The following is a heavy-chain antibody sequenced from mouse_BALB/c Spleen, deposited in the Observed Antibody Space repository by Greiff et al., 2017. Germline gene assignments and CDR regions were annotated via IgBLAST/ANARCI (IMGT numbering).Heavy chain of an antibody. CDR2: ISSGGSYT. J-gene: IGHJ1*01. Sequence: EVQLVESVGGLVKPGGSLKLSCAASGFTFSSYAMSWVRQSPEKRLEWVAEISSGGSYTYYPDTVTGRVTISRDNAKNTLYLEMSSLRSEDTAMYYCARRVTTVVGFDVWGAGTTVTVSS. CDR1: GFTFSSYA. CDR3: ARRVTTVVGFDV. D-gene: IGHD1-1*01. V-gene: IGHV5-9-4*01.